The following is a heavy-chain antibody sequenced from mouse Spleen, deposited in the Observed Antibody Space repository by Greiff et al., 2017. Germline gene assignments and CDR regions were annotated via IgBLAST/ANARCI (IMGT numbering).Heavy chain of an antibody. J-gene: IGHJ2*01. V-gene: IGHV5-17*01. CDR1: GFTFSDYG. CDR2: ISSGSSTI. D-gene: IGHD4-1*01. Sequence: VQLKESGGGLVKPGGSLKLSCAASGFTFSDYGMHWVRQAPEKGLEWVAYISSGSSTIYYADTVKGRFTISRDNAKNTLFLQMTSLRSEDTAMYYCARLGNEGFDYWGQGTTLTVSS. CDR3: ARLGNEGFDY.